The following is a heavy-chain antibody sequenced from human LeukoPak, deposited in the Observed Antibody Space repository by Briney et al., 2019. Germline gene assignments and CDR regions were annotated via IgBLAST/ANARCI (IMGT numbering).Heavy chain of an antibody. D-gene: IGHD2-15*01. CDR3: ARGGVVVAATDYYYYYGMNV. CDR1: GYTFTSYG. Sequence: ASVKVSCKASGYTFTSYGINWVRQATGQGLEWMGWMNPNSGNTGYAQKFQGRVTMTRNTSISTAYMELSSLRSEDTAVYYCARGGVVVAATDYYYYYGMNVWGQGTTVTVSS. CDR2: MNPNSGNT. J-gene: IGHJ6*02. V-gene: IGHV1-8*01.